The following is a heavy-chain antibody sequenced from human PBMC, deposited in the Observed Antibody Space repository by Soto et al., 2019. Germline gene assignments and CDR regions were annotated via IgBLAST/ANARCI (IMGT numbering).Heavy chain of an antibody. J-gene: IGHJ6*02. CDR3: ASVRGGYYYAMDV. Sequence: SETLSLTCTVSGGSMSSSSTYYWGWMRQPPGKGLEWIGEIYHSGSTNYNPSLKSRVTISVDKSKNQFSLKLSSVTAADTAVYYCASVRGGYYYAMDVWGQGTTVTVSS. D-gene: IGHD3-10*02. CDR1: GGSMSSSSTYY. V-gene: IGHV4-39*07. CDR2: IYHSGST.